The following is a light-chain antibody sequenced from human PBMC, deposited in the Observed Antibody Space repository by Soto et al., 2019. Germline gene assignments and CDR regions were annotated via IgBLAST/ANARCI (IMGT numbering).Light chain of an antibody. Sequence: DIQMTQSPSSLSASVGDRVTISCQASQDINNYLNWYQQKPGKAPKLLIYDASKLETGAPSRFSGSGSGTDFTFTISSLQPEDIATYYCQQYVDLPPTFGGGTKVEIK. CDR2: DAS. CDR1: QDINNY. V-gene: IGKV1-33*01. CDR3: QQYVDLPPT. J-gene: IGKJ4*01.